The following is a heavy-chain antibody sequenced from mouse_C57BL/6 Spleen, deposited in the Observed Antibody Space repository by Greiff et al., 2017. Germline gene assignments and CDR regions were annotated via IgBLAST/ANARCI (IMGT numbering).Heavy chain of an antibody. J-gene: IGHJ2*01. CDR1: GYAFISSW. V-gene: IGHV1-82*01. CDR2: IYPGDGDT. Sequence: QVQLQQSGPELVKPGASVKISCKASGYAFISSWMNWVKQRPGKGLEWIGRIYPGDGDTNYNGKFKGKATLTADKSSSTAYMQLSSLTSEDSAVYFCARTGSYYGFDYWGQGTTLTVSS. CDR3: ARTGSYYGFDY. D-gene: IGHD2-1*01.